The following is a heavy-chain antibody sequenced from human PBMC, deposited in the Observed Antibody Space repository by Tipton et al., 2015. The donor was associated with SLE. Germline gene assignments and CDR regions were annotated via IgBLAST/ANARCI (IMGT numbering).Heavy chain of an antibody. Sequence: TLSLTCTVSGDSISNYYWSWIRQPPGKGLEWIGYIYYSGISNYNPSLKSRVSVSIDTSKNHFSLKLSSVTAADTAVYFCARARGYWFEAFDIWGQGTMVTVSS. D-gene: IGHD3-10*01. CDR3: ARARGYWFEAFDI. CDR2: IYYSGIS. CDR1: GDSISNYY. V-gene: IGHV4-59*01. J-gene: IGHJ3*02.